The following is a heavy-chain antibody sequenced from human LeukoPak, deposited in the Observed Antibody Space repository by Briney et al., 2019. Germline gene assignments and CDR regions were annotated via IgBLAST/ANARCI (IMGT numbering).Heavy chain of an antibody. CDR3: ARGYSSGWSPFQH. CDR2: INHSGST. Sequence: PSETLSLTCAVYGGSFSGYYWSWTRQPPGKGLEWIGEINHSGSTNYNPSLKSRVTISVDTSKNQFSLKLSSVTAADTAVYYCARGYSSGWSPFQHWGQGTLVTVSS. CDR1: GGSFSGYY. V-gene: IGHV4-34*01. D-gene: IGHD6-19*01. J-gene: IGHJ1*01.